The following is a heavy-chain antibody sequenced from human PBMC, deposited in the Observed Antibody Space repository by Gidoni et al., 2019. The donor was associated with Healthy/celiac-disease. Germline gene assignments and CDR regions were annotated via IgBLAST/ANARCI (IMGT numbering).Heavy chain of an antibody. V-gene: IGHV1-18*01. Sequence: QVQLVQSGAEVKKPGASVKVSCKASGYTFTSYGISWVRQAPGQGLEWMGWISAYNGNTNYAQKLQGRVTMTTDTSTSTAYMELRSLRSDDTAVYYCARVMGIVPSPPPYYYGMDVWGQGTTVTVSS. CDR1: GYTFTSYG. CDR2: ISAYNGNT. D-gene: IGHD3-22*01. CDR3: ARVMGIVPSPPPYYYGMDV. J-gene: IGHJ6*02.